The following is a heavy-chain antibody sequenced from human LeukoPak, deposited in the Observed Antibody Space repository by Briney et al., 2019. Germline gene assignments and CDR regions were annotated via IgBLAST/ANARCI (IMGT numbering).Heavy chain of an antibody. CDR3: AREFYCGGDCYLSSFDY. CDR1: GFTFSSYA. J-gene: IGHJ4*02. V-gene: IGHV3-30*04. CDR2: ISYDGSNK. D-gene: IGHD2-21*02. Sequence: KPGRSLRLSCAASGFTFSSYAMHWVRQAPGKGLEWVAVISYDGSNKYYADSVKGRFTISRDNSKNTLYLQMNSLRAEDTAVYYCAREFYCGGDCYLSSFDYWGQGTLVTVSS.